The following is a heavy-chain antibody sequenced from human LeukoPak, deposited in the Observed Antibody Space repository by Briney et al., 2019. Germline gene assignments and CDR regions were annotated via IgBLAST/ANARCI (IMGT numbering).Heavy chain of an antibody. Sequence: GGSLRLSCEASGLTFSSYGMSWVRQAPGKGLQWVSPITGDGTTTYYADSVKGRFTISRDNSKNMLYLQMSSLRAEDTAVYYCAKMQGYDYWGQGTLVPVSS. CDR3: AKMQGYDY. CDR1: GLTFSSYG. D-gene: IGHD5-12*01. J-gene: IGHJ4*02. CDR2: ITGDGTTT. V-gene: IGHV3-23*01.